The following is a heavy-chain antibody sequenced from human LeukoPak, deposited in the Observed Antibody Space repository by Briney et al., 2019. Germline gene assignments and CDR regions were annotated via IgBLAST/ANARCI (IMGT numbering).Heavy chain of an antibody. CDR3: ARDPRIAVRPVLDN. CDR1: GFTFSSYS. CDR2: INQDGSEK. J-gene: IGHJ4*01. Sequence: GGSLRLSCAASGFTFSSYSMCWVRQAPGKGLEWVANINQDGSEKYYVDSVKGRFTISRDNAKNSLLLQMNSLRAEDTAVYYCARDPRIAVRPVLDNWGHGTLVAVSS. V-gene: IGHV3-7*01. D-gene: IGHD2-21*01.